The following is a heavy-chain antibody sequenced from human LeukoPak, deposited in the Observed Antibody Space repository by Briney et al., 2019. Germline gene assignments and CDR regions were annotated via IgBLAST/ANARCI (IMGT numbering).Heavy chain of an antibody. Sequence: VASVTVSCKASGYTFTSYYMHWVRQAPGQGLEWMGIINPSGGSTSYAQKLQGRVTMTTDTSTSTAYMELRSLRSDDTAVYYCARGKTKRDSSSWYGSWFDLWGQGTLVTVSS. D-gene: IGHD6-13*01. J-gene: IGHJ5*02. CDR1: GYTFTSYY. CDR3: ARGKTKRDSSSWYGSWFDL. V-gene: IGHV1-46*01. CDR2: INPSGGST.